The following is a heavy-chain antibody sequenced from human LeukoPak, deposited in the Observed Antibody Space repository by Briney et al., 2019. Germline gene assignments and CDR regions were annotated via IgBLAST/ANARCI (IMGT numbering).Heavy chain of an antibody. CDR3: ARDLVTGCGGDCPPSY. J-gene: IGHJ4*02. CDR1: GFTLRSYG. V-gene: IGHV3-30*03. Sequence: GGSLRLSCLASGFTLRSYGMQWVRQAPGKGLEWVAVISYYGSNKHYADSVKGRFTISRDNSNNTLFLQMNNLRAEDRAVYYCARDLVTGCGGDCPPSYWGQGTLVTVSS. D-gene: IGHD2-21*02. CDR2: ISYYGSNK.